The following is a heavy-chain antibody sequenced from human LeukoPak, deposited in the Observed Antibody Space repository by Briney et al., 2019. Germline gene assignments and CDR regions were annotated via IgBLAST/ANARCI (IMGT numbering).Heavy chain of an antibody. CDR1: GFTFSNFG. CDR2: ISSSGSTI. Sequence: PGGSLRLSCAASGFTFSNFGMHWIRQAPGKGLEWVSYISSSGSTIYYADSVKGRFTISRDNAKNSLYLQMNSLRAEDTAVYYCARNGYSSSWYFSDYYYGMDVWGQGTTVTVSS. D-gene: IGHD6-13*01. CDR3: ARNGYSSSWYFSDYYYGMDV. J-gene: IGHJ6*02. V-gene: IGHV3-11*01.